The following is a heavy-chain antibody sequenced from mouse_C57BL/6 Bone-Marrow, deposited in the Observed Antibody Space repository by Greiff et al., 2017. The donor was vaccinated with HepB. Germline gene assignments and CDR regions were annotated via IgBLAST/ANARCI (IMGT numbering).Heavy chain of an antibody. V-gene: IGHV1-53*01. D-gene: IGHD2-10*02. CDR3: ARSSYGNYGAWFAY. CDR1: GYTFTSYW. J-gene: IGHJ3*01. CDR2: ITPSTGGT. Sequence: QVQLQQPGTELVKPGASVKLSCKASGYTFTSYWMHWVKQRPGQGREWLGNITPSTGGTNYNEKFKSKATLTVDKSSSTAYMQLSSLTSEDSAVYYCARSSYGNYGAWFAYWGQGTLVTVSA.